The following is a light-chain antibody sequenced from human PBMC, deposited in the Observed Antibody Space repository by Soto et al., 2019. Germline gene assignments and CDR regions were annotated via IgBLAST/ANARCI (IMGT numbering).Light chain of an antibody. CDR2: ESS. CDR1: SSDVGRYNL. J-gene: IGLJ3*02. CDR3: CSYAGRTTCV. V-gene: IGLV2-23*01. Sequence: QSVLTQPASVSGSPGQSITISCTGTSSDVGRYNLVYWYQQHPGKVPKLMIYESSKRPSGVSNRFSGSKSGNTASLTISGLHAEDEADYYCCSYAGRTTCVFGGGTKLTVL.